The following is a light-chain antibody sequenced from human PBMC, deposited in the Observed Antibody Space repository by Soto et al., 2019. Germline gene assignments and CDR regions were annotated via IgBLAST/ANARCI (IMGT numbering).Light chain of an antibody. V-gene: IGLV1-40*01. J-gene: IGLJ3*02. Sequence: QSVLTQPPSVSGAPRQRVTISCTGSSSNIGAGYVVHWYQQLPGTAPKLLIYDNINRPSGVPDRFSGSKSGASASLAITGLRAEDEADYYCLSYDNSLSGYVFGGGTKLTVL. CDR1: SSNIGAGYV. CDR2: DNI. CDR3: LSYDNSLSGYV.